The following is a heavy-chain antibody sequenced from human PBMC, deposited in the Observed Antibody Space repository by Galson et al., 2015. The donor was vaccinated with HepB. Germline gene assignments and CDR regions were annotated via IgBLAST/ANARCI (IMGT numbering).Heavy chain of an antibody. CDR1: GFSFRTYR. CDR3: AKSGLEGGPWLLDI. CDR2: ISSTSTYI. D-gene: IGHD3-9*01. J-gene: IGHJ2*01. Sequence: SLRLSCAASGFSFRTYRMTWVRQAPGKGLDWVSCISSTSTYIAYTDSVKGRFTISRDNAKSSVYLQMNDLRAEDTAVYFCAKSGLEGGPWLLDIWGRGTLVTVSS. V-gene: IGHV3-21*01.